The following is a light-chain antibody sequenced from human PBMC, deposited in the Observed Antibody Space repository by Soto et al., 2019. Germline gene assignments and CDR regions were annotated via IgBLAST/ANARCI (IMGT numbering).Light chain of an antibody. V-gene: IGKV3-11*01. CDR3: QQRNIWPPVT. J-gene: IGKJ5*01. CDR1: PSVTNY. CDR2: GAF. Sequence: IVLTQSPATLSLSPGERATLSCRASPSVTNYLAWYQQKPGQAPRLVIYGAFNRATGIPARFSGSGSGTDFTLTISRLEPEDFAVYYCQQRNIWPPVTFGQGTRLEI.